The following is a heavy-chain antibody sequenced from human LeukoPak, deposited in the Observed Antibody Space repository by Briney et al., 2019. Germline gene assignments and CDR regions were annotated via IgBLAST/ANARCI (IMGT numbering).Heavy chain of an antibody. J-gene: IGHJ4*02. CDR3: ARVMIVVVTFDY. D-gene: IGHD3-22*01. V-gene: IGHV4-31*03. CDR1: GGSISSGGYY. CDR2: IYYSGST. Sequence: SQTLSLTCTVSGGSISSGGYYWSWIRQHPGKGLEWIGYIYYSGSTYYNPSLKSRVTISVDTSKNQFSLKLSSVTAADTAVYYCARVMIVVVTFDYWGQGTLVTVSS.